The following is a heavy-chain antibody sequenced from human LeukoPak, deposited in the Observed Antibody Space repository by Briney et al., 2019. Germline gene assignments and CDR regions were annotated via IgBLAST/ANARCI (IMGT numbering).Heavy chain of an antibody. CDR3: RYFLPHFDY. D-gene: IGHD2/OR15-2a*01. CDR2: ISGSGGDT. CDR1: GFAFSSYT. J-gene: IGHJ4*02. Sequence: GSLRLSCAASGFAFSSYTMNWVRQAPGKGLEWVSAISGSGGDTHYADSVKGRFTISRDNSKNTLYLQMNSLRAEDTAVYYCRYFLPHFDYWGQGTLVTVSS. V-gene: IGHV3-23*01.